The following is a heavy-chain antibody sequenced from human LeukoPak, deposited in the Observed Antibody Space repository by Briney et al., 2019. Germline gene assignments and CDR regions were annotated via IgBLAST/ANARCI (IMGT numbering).Heavy chain of an antibody. V-gene: IGHV4-59*01. CDR1: GGSLSTYY. Sequence: PSETLSLTCTVSGGSLSTYYWTWIRQPPGKGLEWIGYIYHSGSTKYNSSLKSRVTMSVDTSKNQFSLKLSSVTAADTAVYYCARVTWYYYGSGSYSYYYYYMDVWGKGTTVTISS. CDR3: ARVTWYYYGSGSYSYYYYYMDV. J-gene: IGHJ6*03. D-gene: IGHD3-10*01. CDR2: IYHSGST.